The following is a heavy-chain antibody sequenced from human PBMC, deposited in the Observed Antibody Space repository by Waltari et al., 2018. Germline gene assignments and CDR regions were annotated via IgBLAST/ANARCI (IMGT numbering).Heavy chain of an antibody. V-gene: IGHV3-43*01. CDR1: GLPFAART. CDR3: AKPHYYGTGSRYSFHL. CDR2: ITWNGGST. Sequence: EVKLLESGGGVAQAGGLLRLSCVASGLPFAARTVHGVRQAPGEGLEWVSLITWNGGSTDYAASVKGRFTISRDNDKNSLFLQMSRLGVDDTATYYCAKPHYYGTGSRYSFHLWGQGTPVVVSS. J-gene: IGHJ4*02. D-gene: IGHD3-10*01.